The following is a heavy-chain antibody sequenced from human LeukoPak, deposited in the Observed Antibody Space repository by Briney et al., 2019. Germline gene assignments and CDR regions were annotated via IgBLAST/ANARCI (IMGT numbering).Heavy chain of an antibody. CDR3: ARAMNAGTVTTPVDY. CDR1: GYTFTSYA. J-gene: IGHJ4*02. CDR2: INPNSGGT. D-gene: IGHD4-17*01. Sequence: GASVKVSCKASGYTFTSYAMHWVRQAPGQGLEWMGWINPNSGGTNYAQKFQGRVTMTRDTSISTAYMELSRLRSDDTAVYYCARAMNAGTVTTPVDYWGQGTLVTVSS. V-gene: IGHV1-2*02.